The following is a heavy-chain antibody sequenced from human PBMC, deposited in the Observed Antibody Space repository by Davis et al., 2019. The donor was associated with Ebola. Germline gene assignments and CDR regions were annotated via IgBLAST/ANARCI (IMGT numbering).Heavy chain of an antibody. V-gene: IGHV1-69*06. CDR2: IIPIFGTA. J-gene: IGHJ4*02. Sequence: AASVKVSCKASGGTFSSYAISWVRQAPGQGLEWMGGIIPIFGTANYAQKFQGRVTITADKSTSTAYMEVRSLRSDDTAVYYCARVPLLGSGWDYYFDYWGQGTLVTVSS. D-gene: IGHD6-19*01. CDR3: ARVPLLGSGWDYYFDY. CDR1: GGTFSSYA.